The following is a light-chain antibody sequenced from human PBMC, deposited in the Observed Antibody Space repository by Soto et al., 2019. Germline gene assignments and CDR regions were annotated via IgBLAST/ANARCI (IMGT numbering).Light chain of an antibody. CDR2: GSS. V-gene: IGKV3-20*01. CDR3: QQYGSSSWT. CDR1: QSVSSTY. J-gene: IGKJ1*01. Sequence: EIVLTQSPGTLSLSPGERATLSCRASQSVSSTYLAWYQQQPGQAPRLLIYGSSNRATGIPDRFSGSGSGTDFTLTISILEPEDFAVYYCQQYGSSSWTFVQGTTVEIK.